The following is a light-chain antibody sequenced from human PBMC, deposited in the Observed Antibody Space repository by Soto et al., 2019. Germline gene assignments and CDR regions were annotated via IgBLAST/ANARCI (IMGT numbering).Light chain of an antibody. J-gene: IGKJ4*01. Sequence: DVVMTQSPFSLPVTPGEPASISCRSSQSLLHSNGRNYLDWYLQKPGQSPQLLMYLVSIRASGVPDRFSGSGSGTDFTLNISKVEAEDVGVYYCMQPLHTPLTFGGGTKVEIK. CDR3: MQPLHTPLT. CDR2: LVS. V-gene: IGKV2-28*01. CDR1: QSLLHSNGRNY.